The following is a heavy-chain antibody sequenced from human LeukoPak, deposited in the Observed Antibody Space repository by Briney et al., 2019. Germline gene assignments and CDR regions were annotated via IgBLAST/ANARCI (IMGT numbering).Heavy chain of an antibody. J-gene: IGHJ5*02. CDR3: ARSRSSYGSGSHPDWFDP. CDR1: GFTFSSYA. V-gene: IGHV3-30-3*01. Sequence: PGGSLRLSCAASGFTFSSYAMHWVRQAPGKGLEWVAVISYDGSNKYYADSVKGRFTISRDNSKNTLYLQMNSLRAEDTAVYYCARSRSSYGSGSHPDWFDPWGQGTLVTVSS. D-gene: IGHD3-10*01. CDR2: ISYDGSNK.